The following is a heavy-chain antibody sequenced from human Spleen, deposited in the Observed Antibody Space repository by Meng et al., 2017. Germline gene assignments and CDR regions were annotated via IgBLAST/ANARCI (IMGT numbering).Heavy chain of an antibody. V-gene: IGHV4-4*02. D-gene: IGHD3-16*02. CDR1: GGSISSNNW. Sequence: QVQLQESGPGLVKPSGTPSLTCAVSGGSISSNNWWSWVRQPPGKGLEWIGEIYHSGRTNYNPSLKSRVTISVDKSKNQFSLKLSSVTAADTAVYYCARDVGVIPHSYDYWGQGTLVTVSS. CDR3: ARDVGVIPHSYDY. J-gene: IGHJ4*02. CDR2: IYHSGRT.